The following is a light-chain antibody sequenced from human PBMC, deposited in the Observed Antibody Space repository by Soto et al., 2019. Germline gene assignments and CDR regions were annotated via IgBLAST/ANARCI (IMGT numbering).Light chain of an antibody. Sequence: EIAWTQSPGTMSLSPGERATLSCRASQSVSSRYLAWYQQKPGQAPRLLIYGASSGATGIPDRFSGSGSGTDFTLTVSRLENEDFAMYYCQQYHWATDTFGQGTRLEIK. V-gene: IGKV3-20*01. CDR2: GAS. CDR1: QSVSSRY. CDR3: QQYHWATDT. J-gene: IGKJ5*01.